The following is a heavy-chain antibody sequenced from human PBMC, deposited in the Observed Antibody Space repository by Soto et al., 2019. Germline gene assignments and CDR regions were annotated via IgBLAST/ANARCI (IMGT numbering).Heavy chain of an antibody. CDR2: IYPGDSDT. J-gene: IGHJ6*03. D-gene: IGHD6-13*01. CDR1: GYSFTSYW. CDR3: AGPGYSSSWYYMDV. Sequence: GESLKISCKGSGYSFTSYWIGWVRQMPGKGLDWLGIIYPGDSDTRYSPSFQGQFTISADNSISTAYLQWSSLKASDTAMYYCAGPGYSSSWYYMDVWGKGTTVTVSS. V-gene: IGHV5-51*01.